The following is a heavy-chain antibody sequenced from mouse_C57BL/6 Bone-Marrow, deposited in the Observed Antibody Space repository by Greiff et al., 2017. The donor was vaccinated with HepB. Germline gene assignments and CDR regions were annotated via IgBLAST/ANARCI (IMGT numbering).Heavy chain of an antibody. CDR1: GYTFTSYW. CDR3: ARSYDYDDGDLFYAMDY. CDR2: IDPSDSYT. D-gene: IGHD2-4*01. J-gene: IGHJ4*01. Sequence: VQLQQPGAELVMPGASVKLSCKASGYTFTSYWMHWVKQRPGQGLEWIGEIDPSDSYTNYNQKFKGKSTLTVDKSSSTAYMQLSSLTSEDSAVYYCARSYDYDDGDLFYAMDYWGQGTSVTVSS. V-gene: IGHV1-69*01.